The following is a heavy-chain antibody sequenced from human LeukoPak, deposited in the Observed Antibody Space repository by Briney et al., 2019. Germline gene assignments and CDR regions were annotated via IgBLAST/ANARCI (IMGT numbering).Heavy chain of an antibody. D-gene: IGHD3-10*01. CDR2: IYTSGST. Sequence: PSETLSLTRTVSGGSISSYYWSWIRQPAGKGLEWIGRIYTSGSTNYNPYLKRRVTMSVDTSKNQFSRKLSSVTAADTAVYYCRGSYGSGRKRFDYWGQGTLVTVSS. J-gene: IGHJ4*02. CDR3: RGSYGSGRKRFDY. CDR1: GGSISSYY. V-gene: IGHV4-4*07.